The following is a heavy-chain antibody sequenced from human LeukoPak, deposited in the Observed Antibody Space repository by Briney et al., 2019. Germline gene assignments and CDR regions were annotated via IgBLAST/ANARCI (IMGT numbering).Heavy chain of an antibody. CDR1: GFTVSNDY. CDR2: IYSGGST. J-gene: IGHJ3*01. CDR3: AREPLSRRRAFDL. V-gene: IGHV3-53*01. Sequence: GGSLRLSCAASGFTVSNDYMSWVRQAPGKGLEWVSVIYSGGSTYYTDSVKGRFTISRDNSKSTLFLRMSSLRVEDTAVYYCAREPLSRRRAFDLWSQGTVVTVSS.